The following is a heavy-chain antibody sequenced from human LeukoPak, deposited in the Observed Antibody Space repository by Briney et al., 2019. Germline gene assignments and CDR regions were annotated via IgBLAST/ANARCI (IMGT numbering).Heavy chain of an antibody. Sequence: GGSVRLSCAASGFTFSSYAMHWVRQAPGKGLEWVAVISYDGSNKYYADSVKGRFTISRDNSKNTLYLQMNSLRAEDTAVYYCAKGPLAFYSRGPPPAFDIWGQGTMVTVSS. D-gene: IGHD3-22*01. J-gene: IGHJ3*02. V-gene: IGHV3-30*04. CDR3: AKGPLAFYSRGPPPAFDI. CDR1: GFTFSSYA. CDR2: ISYDGSNK.